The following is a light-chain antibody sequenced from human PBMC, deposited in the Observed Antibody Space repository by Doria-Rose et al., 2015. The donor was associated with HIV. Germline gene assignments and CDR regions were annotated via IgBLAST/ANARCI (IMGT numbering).Light chain of an antibody. CDR3: QQTYSSPPWT. V-gene: IGKV1-39*01. CDR2: AAS. J-gene: IGKJ1*01. CDR1: QTVSTY. Sequence: SPSASIGDRVTITCQDSQTVSTYLNWFQQEPGKAPKLLIYAASRLQSGVPSRFSGSGSGTDFTLTISGLQPGDFATYYCQQTYSSPPWTFGQGTKIEMK.